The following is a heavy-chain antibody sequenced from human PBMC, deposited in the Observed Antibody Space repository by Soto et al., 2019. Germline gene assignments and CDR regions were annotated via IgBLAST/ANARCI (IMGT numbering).Heavy chain of an antibody. CDR3: ARDLYYDILTGYPHDDVGI. J-gene: IGHJ1*01. CDR2: INPNSGGT. D-gene: IGHD3-9*01. V-gene: IGHV1-2*02. CDR1: GYTFTGYY. Sequence: GARVKVSCKSSGYTFTGYYMHWVRQAPGQGLEWMGWINPNSGGTNYAQKFQGRVTMTRDTSISTAYMELSRLRSDDTAVYDCARDLYYDILTGYPHDDVGIWGQGSLGTSPQ.